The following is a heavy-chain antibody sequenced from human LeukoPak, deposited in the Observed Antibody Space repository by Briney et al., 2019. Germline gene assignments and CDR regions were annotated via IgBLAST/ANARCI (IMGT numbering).Heavy chain of an antibody. CDR2: IYYSGST. CDR3: ARHPSYYKIGGLDC. D-gene: IGHD3-10*01. Sequence: SETVTLICTVSGGSISSESSYWDWIRQPPGEGLEWIGSIYYSGSTYYNPSLKSRVTISVDTSKNQFSLKLSSVTAADTAVYYCARHPSYYKIGGLDCWGRRTNVTVSS. CDR1: GGSISSESSY. J-gene: IGHJ2*01. V-gene: IGHV4-39*01.